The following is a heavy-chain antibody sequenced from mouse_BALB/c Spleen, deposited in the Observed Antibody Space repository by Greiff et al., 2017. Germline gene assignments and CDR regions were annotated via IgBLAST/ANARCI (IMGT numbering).Heavy chain of an antibody. Sequence: VHLVESGPGLVAPSQSLSITCTVSGFSLTSYGVHWVRQPPGKGLEWLGVIWAGGSTNYNSALMSRLSISKDNSKSQVFLKMNSLQTDDTAMYYCARNYYGSIYWYFDVWGAGTTVTVSS. CDR3: ARNYYGSIYWYFDV. V-gene: IGHV2-9*02. CDR2: IWAGGST. J-gene: IGHJ1*01. D-gene: IGHD1-1*01. CDR1: GFSLTSYG.